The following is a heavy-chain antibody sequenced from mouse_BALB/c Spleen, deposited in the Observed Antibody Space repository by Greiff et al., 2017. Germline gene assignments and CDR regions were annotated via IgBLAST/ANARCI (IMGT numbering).Heavy chain of an antibody. V-gene: IGHV1-69*02. Sequence: QVQLQQPGAELVKPGAPVKLSCKASGYTFTSYWMNWVKQRPGRGLEWIGRIDPSDSETHYNQKFKDKATLTVDKSSSTAYIQLSSLTSEDSAVYYCARGGNYVGTWFAYWGQGTLVTVSA. CDR2: IDPSDSET. CDR1: GYTFTSYW. J-gene: IGHJ3*01. D-gene: IGHD2-1*01. CDR3: ARGGNYVGTWFAY.